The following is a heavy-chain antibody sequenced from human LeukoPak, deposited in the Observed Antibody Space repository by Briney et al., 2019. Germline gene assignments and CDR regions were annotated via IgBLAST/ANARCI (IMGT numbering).Heavy chain of an antibody. J-gene: IGHJ4*02. V-gene: IGHV3-48*01. Sequence: GGSLRLSCAASGFTFSSYEMNWVRQAPGKGLEWISYISSSSGTIYYADSVKGRFTISRDNAKNSLSLQMNSLRVEDTAVYYCARDYPVDNWGQGTLVTVSS. CDR1: GFTFSSYE. CDR3: ARDYPVDN. CDR2: ISSSSGTI.